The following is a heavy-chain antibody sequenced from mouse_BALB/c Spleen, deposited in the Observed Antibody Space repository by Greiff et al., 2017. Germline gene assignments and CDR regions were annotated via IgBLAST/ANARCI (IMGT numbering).Heavy chain of an antibody. J-gene: IGHJ3*01. D-gene: IGHD1-1*01. V-gene: IGHV14-4*02. Sequence: EVQLQQSGAELVRSGASVKLSCTASGFNIKDYYMHWVKQRPEQGLEWIGWIDPENGDTEYAPKFQGKATMTADTSSNTAYLQLSSLTSEDTAVYYCNAYGSSSSFAYWGQGTLVTVSA. CDR2: IDPENGDT. CDR1: GFNIKDYY. CDR3: NAYGSSSSFAY.